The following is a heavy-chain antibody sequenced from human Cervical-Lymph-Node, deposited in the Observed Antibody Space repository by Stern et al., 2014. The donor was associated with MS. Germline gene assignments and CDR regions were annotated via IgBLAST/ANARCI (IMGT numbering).Heavy chain of an antibody. CDR2: IHYSGTT. CDR1: GASITSYY. CDR3: ARATDL. Sequence: QLQLQESGPGLLRPSETLSLTCTVSGASITSYYWSWIRQPPGKGLEWIGYIHYSGTTNYNASLKGRVAISIDTSKTQFSLRLSSVTAADTAVYYCARATDLWGQGTLVTVSS. J-gene: IGHJ5*02. V-gene: IGHV4-59*01.